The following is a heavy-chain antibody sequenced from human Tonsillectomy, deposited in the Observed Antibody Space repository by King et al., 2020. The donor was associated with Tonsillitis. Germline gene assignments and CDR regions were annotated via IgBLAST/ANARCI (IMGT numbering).Heavy chain of an antibody. CDR2: IYYSGST. CDR3: ARNGGYSYALDY. D-gene: IGHD5-18*01. CDR1: GGSISSYY. V-gene: IGHV4-59*01. J-gene: IGHJ4*02. Sequence: VQLQESGPGLVKPSETLSLTCTVSGGSISSYYWSWIRQPPGKGLEWIGYIYYSGSTNYNPSLKSRVTISVDTSKNPFSLKLTSVTAADTAVYYCARNGGYSYALDYWGQGTLVTVSS.